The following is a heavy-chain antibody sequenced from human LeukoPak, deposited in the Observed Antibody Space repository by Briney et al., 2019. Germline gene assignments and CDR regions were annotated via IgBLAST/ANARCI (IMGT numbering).Heavy chain of an antibody. J-gene: IGHJ4*02. CDR3: ARDWFRNGYNYHY. CDR2: INPNSGGT. V-gene: IGHV1-2*02. D-gene: IGHD5-24*01. Sequence: ASVKVSCKASGYTFTGYYMHWVRQAPGQGLEWMGWINPNSGGTNYAQKFQGRVTTTRDTSIITAFMELSRLRSDDTAVYYCARDWFRNGYNYHYWGQGTLVTVSS. CDR1: GYTFTGYY.